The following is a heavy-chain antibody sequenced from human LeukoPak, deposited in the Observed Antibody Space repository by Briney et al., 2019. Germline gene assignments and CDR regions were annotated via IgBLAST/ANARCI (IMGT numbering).Heavy chain of an antibody. V-gene: IGHV1-18*01. CDR1: GYTFTTYG. Sequence: ASVKVSCKASGYTFTTYGISWVRQAPGQGLEWMGWISVYNGNTKYAQKLQGRVTMTTDTSTSTAYMELRSLRSDDTAVYYCARGGWDLYYFDYWGQGTLVTVSS. CDR3: ARGGWDLYYFDY. J-gene: IGHJ4*02. CDR2: ISVYNGNT. D-gene: IGHD1-26*01.